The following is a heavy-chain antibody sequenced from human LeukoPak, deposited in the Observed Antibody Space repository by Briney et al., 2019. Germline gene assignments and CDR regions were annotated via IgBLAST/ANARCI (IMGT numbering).Heavy chain of an antibody. J-gene: IGHJ4*02. D-gene: IGHD3-10*01. Sequence: GASVTVSCTASGYTFTSNYIYWVRQAPGQGLEWMGRINPSGGSTSYTQKFQGRVTMTRDTSTSTVYMELSSLRSEDTAVYYCARRQGSQNDYWGQGTLVTVSS. V-gene: IGHV1-46*01. CDR3: ARRQGSQNDY. CDR1: GYTFTSNY. CDR2: INPSGGST.